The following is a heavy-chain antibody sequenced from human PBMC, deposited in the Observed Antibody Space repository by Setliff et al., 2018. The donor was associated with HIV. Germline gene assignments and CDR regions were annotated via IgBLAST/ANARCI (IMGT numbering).Heavy chain of an antibody. CDR2: IKKDGSDK. CDR1: GFTFSNSW. Sequence: GGSLRLSCAASGFTFSNSWMTWVRQAPGKGLEWVANIKKDGSDKFYVDSVKGRFAISRDNAKNSLNLEMTSLRAEDTAIYYCASSRPPDDSSGYLDHWGQGTLVTVSS. J-gene: IGHJ4*01. D-gene: IGHD3-22*01. V-gene: IGHV3-7*03. CDR3: ASSRPPDDSSGYLDH.